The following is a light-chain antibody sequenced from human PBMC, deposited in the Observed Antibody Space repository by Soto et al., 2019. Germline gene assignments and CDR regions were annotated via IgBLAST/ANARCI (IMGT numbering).Light chain of an antibody. J-gene: IGKJ3*01. CDR2: DAS. CDR1: QSVSSY. CDR3: QLRSNWPPFT. Sequence: EIVLTHSPATLSLSPGERATLSCRASQSVSSYLACYQKKPGQAPRLLIYDASNRPTGIPARFSGSGSGTDFTLTSSSLEPEDFAVYYCQLRSNWPPFTCGPGTKVHIK. V-gene: IGKV3-11*01.